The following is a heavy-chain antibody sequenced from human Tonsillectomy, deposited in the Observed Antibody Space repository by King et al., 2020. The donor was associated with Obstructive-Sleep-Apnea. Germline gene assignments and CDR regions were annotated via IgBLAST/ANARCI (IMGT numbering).Heavy chain of an antibody. V-gene: IGHV3-21*01. Sequence: VQLVESGGGLVKPGGSLRLSCAASGFTFSSYSMNWVRQAPGKGLEWVSSISSSSSYIYYADSVKGRFTISRDNAKNSLYLQMNSLRAEDTAVYYCARDTSSRSSVIHFDYWGQGTLVTVSS. D-gene: IGHD6-6*01. CDR1: GFTFSSYS. CDR3: ARDTSSRSSVIHFDY. J-gene: IGHJ4*02. CDR2: ISSSSSYI.